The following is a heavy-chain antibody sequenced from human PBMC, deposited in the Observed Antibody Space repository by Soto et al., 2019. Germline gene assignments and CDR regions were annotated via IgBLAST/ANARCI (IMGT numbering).Heavy chain of an antibody. CDR1: GGSVSNSNYY. V-gene: IGHV4-39*01. CDR2: VYYRGRS. D-gene: IGHD2-8*01. Sequence: SETLSLTCTVSGGSVSNSNYYWGWIRRSPGKGLEWIGSVYYRGRSYSKSSVKSRVTISVDTSKNQFSLNLNSVTASDTAVYYCVSQRTSVLTQAYFDYWGPGALVTVSS. CDR3: VSQRTSVLTQAYFDY. J-gene: IGHJ4*02.